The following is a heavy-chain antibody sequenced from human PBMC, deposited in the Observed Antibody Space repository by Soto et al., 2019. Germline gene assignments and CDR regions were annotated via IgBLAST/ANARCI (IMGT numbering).Heavy chain of an antibody. V-gene: IGHV3-11*01. CDR2: ISSCGSTI. CDR1: GFTFSDYY. Sequence: GGSLRLSCAASGFTFSDYYMSWIRQAPGKGLEWVSYISSCGSTIYYADSVKGRFTISRDNAKNSLYLQMNSLRAEDTAVYYCARVFGSSSHNYYYYYYMDVWGKGTTVTVSS. J-gene: IGHJ6*03. D-gene: IGHD6-6*01. CDR3: ARVFGSSSHNYYYYYYMDV.